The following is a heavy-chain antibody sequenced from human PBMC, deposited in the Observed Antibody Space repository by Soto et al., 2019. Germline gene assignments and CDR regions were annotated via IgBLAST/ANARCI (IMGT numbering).Heavy chain of an antibody. CDR1: GYTFTYYN. V-gene: IGHV1-2*02. J-gene: IGHJ5*01. CDR2: INPTNGGT. D-gene: IGHD3-22*01. Sequence: XSVKVSCKGSGYTFTYYNIHLLRQAPGQGLEWMGWINPTNGGTKFAQKFQARVTMTRDTSINTAYLELNNLKPDDTAVYYCARATSYESSGETGFDSWARGTLVTVSS. CDR3: ARATSYESSGETGFDS.